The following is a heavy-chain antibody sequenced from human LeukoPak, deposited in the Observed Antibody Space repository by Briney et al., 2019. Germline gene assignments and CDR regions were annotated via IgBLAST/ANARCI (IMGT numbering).Heavy chain of an antibody. D-gene: IGHD1-26*01. J-gene: IGHJ5*02. V-gene: IGHV4-39*07. CDR1: GGSISSSSYY. CDR3: ARGIIVGATWGENDNWFDP. Sequence: PSETLSLTCTVSGGSISSSSYYWGWIRQPPGKGLEWIGTIYYSGSTYYNPSLKGRVTISVDTSKNQFSLKLSSVTAADTAVYYCARGIIVGATWGENDNWFDPWGQGTLVTVSS. CDR2: IYYSGST.